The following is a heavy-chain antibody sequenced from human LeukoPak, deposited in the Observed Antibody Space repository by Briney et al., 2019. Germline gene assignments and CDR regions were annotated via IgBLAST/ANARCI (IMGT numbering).Heavy chain of an antibody. D-gene: IGHD1-1*01. Sequence: GESLKISCKGSGYCFTSYWISWVRQTPGKGLEWMGRIDPSDSYTNYSPSFQGHVTISADKSISTAYLQWSGLKASDTAMYYCARGPTEYDPGPYYYGMDVWGKGTTVTVSS. CDR2: IDPSDSYT. J-gene: IGHJ6*04. CDR3: ARGPTEYDPGPYYYGMDV. V-gene: IGHV5-10-1*01. CDR1: GYCFTSYW.